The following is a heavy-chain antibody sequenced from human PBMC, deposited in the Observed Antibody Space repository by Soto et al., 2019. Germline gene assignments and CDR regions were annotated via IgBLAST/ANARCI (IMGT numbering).Heavy chain of an antibody. CDR1: GGSISSSNW. CDR3: ARDAYSSSSFGYLDAFDI. CDR2: IYHSGST. V-gene: IGHV4-4*02. Sequence: QVQLQESGPGLVKPSGTLSLTCAVSGGSISSSNWWSWVRQPPGKGLEWIGEIYHSGSTNYNPSLKSRVTISVDKSKNQFSLKLSSVTAAATAVYYCARDAYSSSSFGYLDAFDIWGQGTMVTVSS. J-gene: IGHJ3*02. D-gene: IGHD6-6*01.